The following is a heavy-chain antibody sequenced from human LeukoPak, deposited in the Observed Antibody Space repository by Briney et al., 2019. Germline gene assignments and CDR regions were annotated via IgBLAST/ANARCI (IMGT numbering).Heavy chain of an antibody. V-gene: IGHV1-18*01. J-gene: IGHJ4*02. CDR2: ISAYNGNT. CDR1: GYTFTSYG. Sequence: ASVKVSCKASGYTFTSYGISWVRQAPGQGLEWMGWISAYNGNTNYAQKLQGRVTMTTDTSTSTAYMELRSLRSDDTAVYYCAREAYWIAAAGNGEVDYWGQGTLVTVSS. D-gene: IGHD6-13*01. CDR3: AREAYWIAAAGNGEVDY.